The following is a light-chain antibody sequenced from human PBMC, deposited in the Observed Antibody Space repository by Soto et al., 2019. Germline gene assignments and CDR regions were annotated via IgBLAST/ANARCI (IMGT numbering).Light chain of an antibody. CDR1: SSDVGFYTL. CDR2: EDN. V-gene: IGLV2-23*01. Sequence: LIQPASVSGSPGQSITISCTGTSSDVGFYTLVSWYQHHPGKAPKLIIYEDNKRPSGVSNRFSGSKSGNTASLTISGLQAEDEANYFCSSYAGSRTLFVFAPGTKVA. J-gene: IGLJ1*01. CDR3: SSYAGSRTLFV.